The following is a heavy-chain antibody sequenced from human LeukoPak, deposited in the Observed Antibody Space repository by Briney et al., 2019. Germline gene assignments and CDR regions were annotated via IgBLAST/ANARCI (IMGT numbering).Heavy chain of an antibody. CDR3: ARGYDFWSGYLV. CDR1: GYTFTGYY. J-gene: IGHJ3*01. Sequence: ASVKVSRKASGYTFTGYYMHWVRQAPGQGLEWMGRINPNSGGTNYAQKFQGRVTMTRDTSISTAYMELSRLRSDDTAVYYCARGYDFWSGYLVWGQGTMVTVSS. V-gene: IGHV1-2*06. D-gene: IGHD3-3*01. CDR2: INPNSGGT.